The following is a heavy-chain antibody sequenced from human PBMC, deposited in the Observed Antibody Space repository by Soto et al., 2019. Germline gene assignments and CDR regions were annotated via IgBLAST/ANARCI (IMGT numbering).Heavy chain of an antibody. CDR3: ARDSNCYDSSGYYYGDY. CDR2: IIPILGIA. CDR1: GGTFSSYA. D-gene: IGHD3-22*01. V-gene: IGHV1-69*10. Sequence: ASVKVSCKASGGTFSSYAISWVRQAPGQGLEWMGGIIPILGIANYAQKFQGRVPITAGKSTSTAYMELSSLRSEDTAVYYCARDSNCYDSSGYYYGDYWGQGTLVTVSS. J-gene: IGHJ4*02.